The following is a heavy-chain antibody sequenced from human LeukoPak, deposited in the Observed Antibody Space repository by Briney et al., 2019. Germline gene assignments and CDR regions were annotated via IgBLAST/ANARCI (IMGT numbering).Heavy chain of an antibody. CDR2: INPSGGST. J-gene: IGHJ6*03. D-gene: IGHD6-6*01. CDR3: ARDSYSSSLAYYYYMDV. V-gene: IGHV1-46*01. Sequence: ASVKVSCKASGYTFTSYYMHWVRQAPGQGLEWMGIINPSGGSTSYAQKFQGRVTMTRDMSTSTVYMELSSLRSEDTAVYYCARDSYSSSLAYYYYMDVWGKGTTVTVSS. CDR1: GYTFTSYY.